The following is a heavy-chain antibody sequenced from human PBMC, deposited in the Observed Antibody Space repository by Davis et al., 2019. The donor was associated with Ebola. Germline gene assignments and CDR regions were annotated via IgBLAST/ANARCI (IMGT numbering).Heavy chain of an antibody. CDR2: IYYRTKT. V-gene: IGHV4-59*11. J-gene: IGHJ5*02. D-gene: IGHD2-21*01. CDR1: GGSFKSHY. CDR3: ARDIPGVLPGNPNWFDP. Sequence: PSETLSLTCTVSGGSFKSHYWSWIRQPPGKGLEWIGYIYYRTKTNYNPSLKSRVTISVDTSKNQFSLNLSSVTAADTAVYYCARDIPGVLPGNPNWFDPWGQGTLVTVSS.